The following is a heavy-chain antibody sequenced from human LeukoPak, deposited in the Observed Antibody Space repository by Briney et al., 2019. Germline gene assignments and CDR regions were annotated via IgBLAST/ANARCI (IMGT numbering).Heavy chain of an antibody. Sequence: GGSLRLSCAASGFNFSSYWMSWVRQAPGKGLEWVSGIIANGVNTYYADSVQGRFTISRDNSKNTLYLQMNSLRAEDTAVYYCAKYWVDTVLVPFDYWGQGTLVTVSS. CDR3: AKYWVDTVLVPFDY. V-gene: IGHV3-23*01. CDR1: GFNFSSYW. D-gene: IGHD5-18*01. J-gene: IGHJ4*02. CDR2: IIANGVNT.